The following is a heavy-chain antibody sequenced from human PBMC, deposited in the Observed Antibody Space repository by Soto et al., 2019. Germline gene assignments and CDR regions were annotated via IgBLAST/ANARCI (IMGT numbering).Heavy chain of an antibody. CDR1: GFTFSSYT. V-gene: IGHV3-30*04. CDR2: ISYDGRNK. J-gene: IGHJ3*02. Sequence: QVQLVESGGGVVQPGRSLRLSCAASGFTFSSYTMHWVRQAPGKGLEWVAVISYDGRNKYYADSVKGRFTISRDNPKNTLYRQMNSLRAEDTAVYYCAREAIGYSGSYSDDGAFDIWGQGTMVTVSS. D-gene: IGHD1-26*01. CDR3: AREAIGYSGSYSDDGAFDI.